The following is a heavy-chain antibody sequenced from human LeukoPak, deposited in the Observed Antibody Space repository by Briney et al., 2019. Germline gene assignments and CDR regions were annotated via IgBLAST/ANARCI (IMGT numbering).Heavy chain of an antibody. D-gene: IGHD2-2*01. Sequence: PGGSLRLSCAASGFTFSTYRMNWVRQAPGKGLEWVSSISSSSRDIYYADSVKGRFTISRDNAKNSLYLQMNSLRAEDTAVYYCARDCSSTSCYFDAFDIWGQGTMVTVSS. V-gene: IGHV3-21*01. CDR3: ARDCSSTSCYFDAFDI. J-gene: IGHJ3*02. CDR1: GFTFSTYR. CDR2: ISSSSRDI.